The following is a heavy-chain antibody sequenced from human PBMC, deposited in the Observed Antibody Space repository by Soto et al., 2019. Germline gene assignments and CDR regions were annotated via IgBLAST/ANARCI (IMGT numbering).Heavy chain of an antibody. J-gene: IGHJ4*02. D-gene: IGHD3-16*01. CDR2: MNPNSNNT. Sequence: QVQLVQSGAEVKKPGASVKVSCKASGYTFTSYDSNWVRQATGQGLEWMGWMNPNSNNTGYAQKFQGRLTMTRNTSISTAYMELSSLRSEDTAAYYCARERGGGYFDYWGQGTLVTVSS. CDR3: ARERGGGYFDY. V-gene: IGHV1-8*01. CDR1: GYTFTSYD.